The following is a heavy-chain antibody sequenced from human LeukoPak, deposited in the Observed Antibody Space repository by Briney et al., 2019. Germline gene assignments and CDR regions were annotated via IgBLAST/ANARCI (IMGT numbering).Heavy chain of an antibody. CDR2: IYYSGST. J-gene: IGHJ5*02. CDR1: GASISSYY. D-gene: IGHD4-17*01. CDR3: ASSRYGDYGSWFDP. V-gene: IGHV4-59*01. Sequence: SETLSITCTVSGASISSYYWSWIRQPPGKGLEWIGDIYYSGSTNYNPSLKSRVTISVDTSKNQFSLKLNSVTAADTAVYYCASSRYGDYGSWFDPWGQGTLVTVSS.